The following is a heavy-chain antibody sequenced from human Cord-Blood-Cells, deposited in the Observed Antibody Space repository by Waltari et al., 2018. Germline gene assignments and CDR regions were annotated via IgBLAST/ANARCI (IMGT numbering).Heavy chain of an antibody. V-gene: IGHV4-39*01. CDR1: GGSISSSSYY. CDR3: ARFGSWFDP. J-gene: IGHJ5*02. D-gene: IGHD2-15*01. Sequence: QLQLQESGSGLVKPSETLSLTCPVSGGSISSSSYYWGWIRQPPGKGLEWIGCIYYSGSTYYNPSLKSRVTISVDTSKNQFSLKLSSVTAADTAVYYCARFGSWFDPWGQGTLVTVSS. CDR2: IYYSGST.